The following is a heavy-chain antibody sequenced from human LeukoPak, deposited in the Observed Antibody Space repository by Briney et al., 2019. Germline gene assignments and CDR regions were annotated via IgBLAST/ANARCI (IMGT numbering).Heavy chain of an antibody. CDR1: GGSISSYY. CDR3: ARGGPYDSGSFYFDY. CDR2: IHTSGST. D-gene: IGHD1-26*01. Sequence: PSETLSLTCTVSGGSISSYYWSWIRQPAGKGLEWIGRIHTSGSTNYNPSLKSRVTMSVDTSKNQFSLKLNSVTAADTAVYYCARGGPYDSGSFYFDYWGQGTLVTVSS. J-gene: IGHJ4*02. V-gene: IGHV4-4*07.